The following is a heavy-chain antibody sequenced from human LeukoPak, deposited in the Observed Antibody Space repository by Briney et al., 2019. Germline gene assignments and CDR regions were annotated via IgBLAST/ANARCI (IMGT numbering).Heavy chain of an antibody. CDR3: TTDVTYCTNGVCYYYYYGMEV. D-gene: IGHD2-8*01. Sequence: GGSLRLSCAASGFTFSNAWMSWVRQAPGKGLEWVGRIKSKTDGGTTDYAAPVKGRFTISRDDSKNTLYLQMNSLKTEDTAVYYCTTDVTYCTNGVCYYYYYGMEVWGQGTTVTVSS. CDR1: GFTFSNAW. CDR2: IKSKTDGGTT. J-gene: IGHJ6*02. V-gene: IGHV3-15*01.